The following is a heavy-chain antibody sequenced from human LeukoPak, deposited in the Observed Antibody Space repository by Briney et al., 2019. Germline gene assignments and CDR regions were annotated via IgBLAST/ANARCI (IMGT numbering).Heavy chain of an antibody. V-gene: IGHV3-30*02. D-gene: IGHD4/OR15-4a*01. CDR2: IQYDGNNI. Sequence: GGSLRLSCTTSGFSFRDYGMHWVRQASGKGLELVAFIQYDGNNIYYADSVKGRFAISRDDSKNTLYLEMNSLRPEDTALYYCAKDERVYGTNAGTLLDYWGQGTLVTVSS. J-gene: IGHJ4*02. CDR3: AKDERVYGTNAGTLLDY. CDR1: GFSFRDYG.